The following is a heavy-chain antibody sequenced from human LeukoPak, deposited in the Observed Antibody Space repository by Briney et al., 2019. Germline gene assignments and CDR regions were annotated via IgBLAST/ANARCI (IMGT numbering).Heavy chain of an antibody. V-gene: IGHV1-69*05. CDR2: IIPIFGTA. J-gene: IGHJ5*02. Sequence: SVTVSCKASGGTFSSYAISWVRQAPGQGLEWMGGIIPIFGTANYAQKFQGRVTITTDESTSTAYMELSSLRSEDTAVYYCAREAAAGTWFDPWGQGTLVTVSS. CDR1: GGTFSSYA. D-gene: IGHD6-13*01. CDR3: AREAAAGTWFDP.